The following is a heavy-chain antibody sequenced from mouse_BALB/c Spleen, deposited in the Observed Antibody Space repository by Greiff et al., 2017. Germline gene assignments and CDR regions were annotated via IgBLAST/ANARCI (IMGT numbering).Heavy chain of an antibody. D-gene: IGHD1-2*01. CDR2: INPYNGAT. J-gene: IGHJ2*01. V-gene: IGHV1-31*01. CDR3: AREGRRPFDY. CDR1: GYSFTGYY. Sequence: EVKLQQSGPELVKPGASVKISCKASGYSFTGYYMHWVKQSHVKSLEWIGRINPYNGATSYNQNFKDKASLTVDKSSSTAYMELHSLTSEDSAVYYCAREGRRPFDYWGQGTTLTVSS.